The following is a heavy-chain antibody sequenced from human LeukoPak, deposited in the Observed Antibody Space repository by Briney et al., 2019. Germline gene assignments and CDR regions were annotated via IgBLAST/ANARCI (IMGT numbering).Heavy chain of an antibody. D-gene: IGHD4-11*01. CDR1: GGSISSGSYY. CDR3: ARGYSNYAYYYGMDV. V-gene: IGHV4-61*02. J-gene: IGHJ6*02. CDR2: IYTSGST. Sequence: SQTLSLTCTVSGGSISSGSYYWSWIRQPAGTGLEWIGRIYTSGSTNYNPSLKSRVTISVDTSKNQFSLKLSSVTAADTAVYYCARGYSNYAYYYGMDVWGQGTTVTVSS.